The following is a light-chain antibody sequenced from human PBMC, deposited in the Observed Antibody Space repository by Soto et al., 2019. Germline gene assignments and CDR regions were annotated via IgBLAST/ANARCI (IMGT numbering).Light chain of an antibody. Sequence: DIHMTQSLSSLSASVGYRVTITCRASQSISSYLNWYQQKPGKAPKLLIYDASSLQSGVPSRFSGSGSGTEFTLTISSLQPDDFGTYYCQEYNSYTGTFGPGTIVDI. V-gene: IGKV1-5*01. J-gene: IGKJ1*01. CDR2: DAS. CDR1: QSISSY. CDR3: QEYNSYTGT.